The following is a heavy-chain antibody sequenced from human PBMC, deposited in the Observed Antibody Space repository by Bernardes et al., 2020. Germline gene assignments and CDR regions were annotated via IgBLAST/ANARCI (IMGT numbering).Heavy chain of an antibody. CDR2: IKRKTDGGTS. V-gene: IGHV3-15*01. CDR3: TTATSVPLNLGYCGGDTCSTSTYYYSALDV. CDR1: GFTFSDAW. Sequence: GGSLRLSCVGSGFTFSDAWMTWVRQAPGKGLEWVGRIKRKTDGGTSDYAASVKDRFTISSDDSKNTLYLQMNSLKTEDTAVYYCTTATSVPLNLGYCGGDTCSTSTYYYSALDVWGQGTTVTVSS. D-gene: IGHD2-21*01. J-gene: IGHJ6*02.